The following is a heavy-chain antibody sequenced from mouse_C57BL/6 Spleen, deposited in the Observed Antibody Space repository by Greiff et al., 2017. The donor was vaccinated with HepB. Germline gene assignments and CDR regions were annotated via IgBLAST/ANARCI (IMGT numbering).Heavy chain of an antibody. V-gene: IGHV5-4*01. J-gene: IGHJ3*01. CDR3: TRDSPVFAY. Sequence: EVQVVESGGGLVKPGGSLKLSCAASGFTFSSYAMSWVRQTPEKRLEWVATISNGGSYTYYPDTVKGRFTISRDNAKNNLYLQMSDMKSEDRAMYYGTRDSPVFAYWGQGTLVTVSA. CDR1: GFTFSSYA. CDR2: ISNGGSYT.